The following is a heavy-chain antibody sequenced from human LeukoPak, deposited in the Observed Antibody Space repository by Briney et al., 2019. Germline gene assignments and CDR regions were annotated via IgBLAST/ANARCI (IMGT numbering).Heavy chain of an antibody. J-gene: IGHJ5*02. CDR3: ARSGHYGAGSYYSLNGFDP. CDR2: ISSSSLAI. CDR1: GFTFSTYA. V-gene: IGHV3-48*04. D-gene: IGHD3-10*01. Sequence: PGGSLRLSCAASGFTFSTYAMNWVRQAPGKGREWISYISSSSLAIYYSDSVKGRFTISRDNVENSLYLQMNTLRAEDTAVYYCARSGHYGAGSYYSLNGFDPWGQGTLVTVSS.